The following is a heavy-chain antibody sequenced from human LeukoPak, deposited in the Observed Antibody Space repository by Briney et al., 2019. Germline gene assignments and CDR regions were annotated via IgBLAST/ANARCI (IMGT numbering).Heavy chain of an antibody. V-gene: IGHV3-64*01. CDR1: GFTFSSYA. Sequence: PGGSLRLSCAAYGFTFSSYAMHWVRQAPGKGLEYVSAISSNGGSTYYANSVKGRFTISRDNSKNTLYLQMGSLRAEDMAVYYWARGEWELPHFDYWGQGTLVTVSS. J-gene: IGHJ4*02. D-gene: IGHD1-26*01. CDR2: ISSNGGST. CDR3: ARGEWELPHFDY.